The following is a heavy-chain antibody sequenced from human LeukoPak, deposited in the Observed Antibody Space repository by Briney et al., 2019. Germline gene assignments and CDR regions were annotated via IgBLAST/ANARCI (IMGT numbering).Heavy chain of an antibody. J-gene: IGHJ4*02. D-gene: IGHD6-13*01. CDR1: GYTFTSYD. Sequence: ASVKVSSKASGYTFTSYDINWVRQATGQGLEWMGWMNPNSGNTGYAQKFQGRVTMARDTSTSTVYMELSSLRSEDTAVYYCARTYSSSSSTWDYWGQGTLVTVSS. CDR3: ARTYSSSSSTWDY. V-gene: IGHV1-8*01. CDR2: MNPNSGNT.